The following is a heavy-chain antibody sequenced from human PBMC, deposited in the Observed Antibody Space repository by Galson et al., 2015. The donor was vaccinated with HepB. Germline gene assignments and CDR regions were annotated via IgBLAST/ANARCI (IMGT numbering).Heavy chain of an antibody. CDR3: ARDPKSVWCGDHREPFDY. V-gene: IGHV3-48*01. Sequence: SLILSCAASGFNFRTCGMNWVRQAPGNGLEGIAYIGSRSTTMYYADAVKGRFIISRDDGGNSVFLQMSSLRVDDTAVYYCARDPKSVWCGDHREPFDYWGQGTLVAVSS. CDR1: GFNFRTCG. D-gene: IGHD2-21*01. J-gene: IGHJ4*02. CDR2: IGSRSTTM.